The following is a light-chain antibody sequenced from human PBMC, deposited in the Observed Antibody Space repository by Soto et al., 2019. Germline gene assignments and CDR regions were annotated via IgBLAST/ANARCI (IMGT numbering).Light chain of an antibody. CDR3: QQYGTSPPWT. V-gene: IGKV3-20*01. CDR1: QSVTSNY. CDR2: AAS. Sequence: EIFLTQSPVTLSLSPVAIATLSCRASQSVTSNYLAWYQQKPGQAPRLLIYAASRRAPGIPDRFSASGSGTDFTLTISRLEPEDFAVYFCQQYGTSPPWTFGQGTKVDIK. J-gene: IGKJ1*01.